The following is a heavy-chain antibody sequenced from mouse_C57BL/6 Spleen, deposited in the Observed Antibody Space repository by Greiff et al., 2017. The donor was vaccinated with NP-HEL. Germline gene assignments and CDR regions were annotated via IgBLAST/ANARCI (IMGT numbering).Heavy chain of an antibody. CDR3: ARHNYGSTWFAY. D-gene: IGHD1-1*01. CDR1: GFTFSSYT. CDR2: ISGGGGNT. Sequence: EVNVVESGGGLVKPGGSLKLSCAASGFTFSSYTMSWVRQTPEKRLEWVATISGGGGNTYYPDSVKGRFTISRDNAKNTLYLQMSSLRSEDTALYYCARHNYGSTWFAYWGQGTLVTVSA. J-gene: IGHJ3*01. V-gene: IGHV5-9*01.